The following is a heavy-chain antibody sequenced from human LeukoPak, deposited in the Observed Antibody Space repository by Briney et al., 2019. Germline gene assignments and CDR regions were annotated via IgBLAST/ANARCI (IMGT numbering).Heavy chain of an antibody. CDR1: GFTFSRYA. V-gene: IGHV3-23*01. D-gene: IGHD3-22*01. CDR2: ISGSGGST. CDR3: AKDEYYYDSSGYYRN. J-gene: IGHJ4*02. Sequence: GGSLRLSCAASGFTFSRYAMSWVRQAPGKGLEWVSAISGSGGSTYYADSVKGRFTISRDNSKNTLYLQMNSLRAEDTAVYYCAKDEYYYDSSGYYRNWGQGTLVTVSS.